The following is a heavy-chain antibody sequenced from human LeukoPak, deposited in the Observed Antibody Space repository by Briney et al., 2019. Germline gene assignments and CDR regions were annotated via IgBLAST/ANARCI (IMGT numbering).Heavy chain of an antibody. V-gene: IGHV3-74*01. Sequence: PGGSLRLSCAASGFPFANTWMHWVRQAPGKGLVWVSLITGDGSSSNYADSVKGRVTISRDNAKNTLYLQMHSLRTEDTAVYYCVIGGTYGSGSWGQGTLVTVSS. J-gene: IGHJ4*02. CDR1: GFPFANTW. CDR2: ITGDGSSS. CDR3: VIGGTYGSGS. D-gene: IGHD3-10*01.